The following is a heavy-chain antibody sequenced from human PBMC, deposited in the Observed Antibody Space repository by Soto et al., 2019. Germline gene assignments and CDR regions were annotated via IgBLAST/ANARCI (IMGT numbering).Heavy chain of an antibody. V-gene: IGHV1-46*01. CDR3: ARGASHCSGGSCPKENWFDP. CDR1: GYTFTSYY. J-gene: IGHJ5*02. D-gene: IGHD2-15*01. Sequence: GASVKVSCTASGYTFTSYYMHWVRQAPGQGLEWMGIINPSGGSTSYAQKFQGRVTMTRDTSTSTVYMELSSLRSEDTAVYYCARGASHCSGGSCPKENWFDPWGQGTLVTVSS. CDR2: INPSGGST.